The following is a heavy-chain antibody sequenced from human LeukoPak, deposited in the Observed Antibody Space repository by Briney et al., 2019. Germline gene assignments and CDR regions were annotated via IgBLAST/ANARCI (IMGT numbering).Heavy chain of an antibody. D-gene: IGHD5-18*01. CDR1: GYSFTSYW. V-gene: IGHV5-51*01. CDR3: ARQTAMGSSGDY. Sequence: GESLKISCQASGYSFTSYWVGWVRQMPGKGLEWMGIIDPRDSDTRYTPSFQGQVTISAAKSLTTAYLQWNSLKASDTAMYYCARQTAMGSSGDYWGQGTLVIVSS. J-gene: IGHJ4*02. CDR2: IDPRDSDT.